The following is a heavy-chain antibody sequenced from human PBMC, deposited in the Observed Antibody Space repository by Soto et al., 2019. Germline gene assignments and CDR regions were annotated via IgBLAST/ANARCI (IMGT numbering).Heavy chain of an antibody. Sequence: GGSRRLSCAASGFTFSSHWMHWVRQAPGKGLVWVSRINSDGSSTSYADSVKGRFTISRDNAKNTLYLQMNSLRAEDTAVYYCARDLGTIGPYYYYGMDVWGQGTTVTVSS. J-gene: IGHJ6*02. CDR3: ARDLGTIGPYYYYGMDV. D-gene: IGHD1-1*01. V-gene: IGHV3-74*01. CDR2: INSDGSST. CDR1: GFTFSSHW.